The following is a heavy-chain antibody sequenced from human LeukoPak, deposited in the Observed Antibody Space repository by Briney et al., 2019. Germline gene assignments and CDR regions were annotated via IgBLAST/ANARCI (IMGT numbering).Heavy chain of an antibody. CDR2: INPDGNKK. J-gene: IGHJ4*02. CDR1: GFSFSTYS. CDR3: ARDLAYSRLDY. V-gene: IGHV3-7*01. D-gene: IGHD5-18*01. Sequence: GGSLRLSCAAPGFSFSTYSMNWVRQAPGKGLEWVASINPDGNKKYSADSVKGRFTISRDNAENSLYLQMNSLRVEDTAFYYCARDLAYSRLDYWGQGVLVTVSS.